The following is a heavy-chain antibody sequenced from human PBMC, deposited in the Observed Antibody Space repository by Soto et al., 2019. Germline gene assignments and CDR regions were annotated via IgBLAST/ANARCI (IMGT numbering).Heavy chain of an antibody. CDR3: ARGNIVVVPAAMPSYYYYMDV. Sequence: PSDTLSLTCAVYSGSFSGYYWSWIRQPPGKGLEWIGEINHSGSTNYNPSLKSRVTISVDTSKNQFSLKLSSVTAADTAVYYCARGNIVVVPAAMPSYYYYMDVWGKGTTVTVS. V-gene: IGHV4-34*01. D-gene: IGHD2-2*01. CDR2: INHSGST. J-gene: IGHJ6*03. CDR1: SGSFSGYY.